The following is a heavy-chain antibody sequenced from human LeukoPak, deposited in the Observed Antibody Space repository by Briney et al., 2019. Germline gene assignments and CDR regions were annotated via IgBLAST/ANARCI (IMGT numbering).Heavy chain of an antibody. V-gene: IGHV3-23*01. D-gene: IGHD2-21*01. CDR3: AKESFRPALLDF. CDR1: GFTFSLSA. CDR2: ISNSGGTT. J-gene: IGHJ4*02. Sequence: PGGSLRLSCAASGFTFSLSAMTWVRQAPGKGLECVSTISNSGGTTYYADSVKGRFSISRDNSKNTLSLEMSSPRTEDTAIYYCAKESFRPALLDFWGQGSLVTVSS.